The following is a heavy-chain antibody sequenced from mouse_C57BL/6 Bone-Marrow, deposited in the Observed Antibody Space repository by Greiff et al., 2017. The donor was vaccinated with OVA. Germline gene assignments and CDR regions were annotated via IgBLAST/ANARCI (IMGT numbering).Heavy chain of an antibody. CDR1: GYTFTSYW. D-gene: IGHD1-1*01. V-gene: IGHV1-55*01. Sequence: QVQLQQPGAELVKPGASVKMSCKASGYTFTSYWITWVKQRPGQGLEWIGDIYPGSGSTNYNEKFKSKATLTVDTSSSTAYMQLSSLTSEDSAVYYCARPHYGSSYWYFDVWGTGTTVTVSS. CDR3: ARPHYGSSYWYFDV. CDR2: IYPGSGST. J-gene: IGHJ1*03.